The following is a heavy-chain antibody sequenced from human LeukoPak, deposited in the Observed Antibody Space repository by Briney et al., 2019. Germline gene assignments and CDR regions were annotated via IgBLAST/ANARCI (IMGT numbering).Heavy chain of an antibody. CDR3: ARGWDYDSGGRPTAYVY. CDR1: GYTFTSYG. CDR2: ISAYNGNT. J-gene: IGHJ4*02. V-gene: IGHV1-18*01. D-gene: IGHD3-22*01. Sequence: GASVKVSCKASGYTFTSYGISWVRQAPGQGLEWMGWISAYNGNTNYAQKLQGRVTMTTDTSTSTVYMELNSLKSEDTAVYYCARGWDYDSGGRPTAYVYWGQGTLVTVSS.